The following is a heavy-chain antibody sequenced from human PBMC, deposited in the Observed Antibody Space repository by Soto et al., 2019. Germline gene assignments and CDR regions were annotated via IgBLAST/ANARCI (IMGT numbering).Heavy chain of an antibody. Sequence: SETLSLTCTVSGGSVSSGSYYWSWIRQPPGKGLEWIGYIYYSGSTNYNPSLKSRVTISVDTSKNQFSLNVSSVTAADTALYYCAKDASCYSCGAWGQGALVTVSS. V-gene: IGHV4-61*01. D-gene: IGHD2-15*01. CDR3: AKDASCYSCGA. CDR1: GGSVSSGSYY. J-gene: IGHJ4*02. CDR2: IYYSGST.